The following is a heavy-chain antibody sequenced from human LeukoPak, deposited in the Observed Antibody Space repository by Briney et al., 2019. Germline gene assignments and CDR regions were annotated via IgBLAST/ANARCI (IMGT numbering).Heavy chain of an antibody. CDR3: ARDSGGFSSVYYDAFDF. Sequence: GGSLRLSCAASGFTFSTYAMRWVRQAPGKGLEWVSSISISSSYIYYADSVKGRFTISRDNAKNSLYLQMNSLRAEDMAIYYCARDSGGFSSVYYDAFDFWGQGTVVTVSS. J-gene: IGHJ3*01. V-gene: IGHV3-21*01. CDR1: GFTFSTYA. D-gene: IGHD5/OR15-5a*01. CDR2: ISISSSYI.